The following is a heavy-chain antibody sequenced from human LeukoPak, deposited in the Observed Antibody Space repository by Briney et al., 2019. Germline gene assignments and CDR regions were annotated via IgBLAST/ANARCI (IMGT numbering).Heavy chain of an antibody. CDR2: IYHVGST. CDR1: GYSISSGYY. CDR3: ARVDYYDSYGYEY. D-gene: IGHD3-22*01. Sequence: PSETLSLTCTVSGYSISSGYYWGWIRQPPEKGLEWIGEIYHVGSTNYNPSLKSRVTISVDKSKNQFSLKLSSVTAADTAVYYCARVDYYDSYGYEYWGQGTLVTVSS. J-gene: IGHJ4*02. V-gene: IGHV4-38-2*02.